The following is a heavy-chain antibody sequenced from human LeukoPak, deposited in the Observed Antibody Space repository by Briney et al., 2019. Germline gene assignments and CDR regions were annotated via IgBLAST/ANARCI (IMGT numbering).Heavy chain of an antibody. Sequence: ASVKVSCKVSGYTLTELSMHWVRQAPGKGLEWMGGFDPEDGETIYAQKFQGRVTMTEDTSTDTAYMELSSLRSEDTAVYYCATASLYYYYDSSGPPEGYWGQGTLVTVSS. CDR3: ATASLYYYYDSSGPPEGY. J-gene: IGHJ4*02. CDR1: GYTLTELS. CDR2: FDPEDGET. D-gene: IGHD3-22*01. V-gene: IGHV1-24*01.